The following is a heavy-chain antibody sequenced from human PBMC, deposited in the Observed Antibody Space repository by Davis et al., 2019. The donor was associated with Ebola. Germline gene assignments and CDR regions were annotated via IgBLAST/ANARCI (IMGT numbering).Heavy chain of an antibody. CDR1: GGSISSSSYY. J-gene: IGHJ5*02. CDR3: ARGRGIADFT. CDR2: IYYSGST. V-gene: IGHV4-39*01. Sequence: MPGGSLRLSCTVSGGSISSSSYYWGWIRQPPGKGLEWIGSIYYSGSTYYNPSLKSRVTISVDTSKNQFSLKLSSVTAADTAVYYCARGRGIADFTWGQGTLVTVSS. D-gene: IGHD6-13*01.